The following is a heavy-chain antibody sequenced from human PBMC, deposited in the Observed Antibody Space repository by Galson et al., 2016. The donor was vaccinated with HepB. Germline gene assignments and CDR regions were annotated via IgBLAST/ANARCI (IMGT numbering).Heavy chain of an antibody. Sequence: SLRLSCATSGFTFSRYGMTWFRQAPGKGLEWVSSISGTGGAGRTYYADSLRGRYTISRDNSKNSMWLEMVSLRVEDTAVYYCARFQDCGGDCPIDYWGQGALVTVSS. CDR1: GFTFSRYG. V-gene: IGHV3-23*01. J-gene: IGHJ4*02. D-gene: IGHD2-21*02. CDR2: ISGTGGAGRT. CDR3: ARFQDCGGDCPIDY.